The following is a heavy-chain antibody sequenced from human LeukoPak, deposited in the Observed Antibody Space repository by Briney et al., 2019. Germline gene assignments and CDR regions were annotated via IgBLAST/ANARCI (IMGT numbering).Heavy chain of an antibody. Sequence: SQTLSLTCAISGDSVSSNSAAWNWIRQSPSRGLEWLGRTYYRSKWYNDYAVSVKSRMTINPDTSKNHFSLQLNSVTPEDTAVYYCARGDCSSTSCRRYFDYWGQGTLVTVSS. J-gene: IGHJ4*02. CDR2: TYYRSKWYN. V-gene: IGHV6-1*01. CDR1: GDSVSSNSAA. D-gene: IGHD2-2*01. CDR3: ARGDCSSTSCRRYFDY.